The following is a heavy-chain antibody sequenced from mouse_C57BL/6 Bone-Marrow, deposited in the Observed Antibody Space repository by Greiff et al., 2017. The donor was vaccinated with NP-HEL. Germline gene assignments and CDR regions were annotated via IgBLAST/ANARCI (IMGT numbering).Heavy chain of an antibody. CDR3: ARDGEDYDGLWYFDV. CDR1: GFTFSDFY. D-gene: IGHD2-4*01. J-gene: IGHJ1*03. Sequence: EVKLMESGGGLVQSGRSLRLSCATSGFTFSDFYMEWVRQAPGKGLEWIAASRNKANDYTTEYSASVKGRFIVSRDTSQSILYLQMNALRAEDTAIYYCARDGEDYDGLWYFDVWGTGTTVTVSS. CDR2: SRNKANDYTT. V-gene: IGHV7-1*01.